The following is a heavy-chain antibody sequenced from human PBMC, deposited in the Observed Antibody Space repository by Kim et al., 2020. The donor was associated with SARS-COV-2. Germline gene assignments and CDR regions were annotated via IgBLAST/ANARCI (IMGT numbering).Heavy chain of an antibody. V-gene: IGHV4-34*01. CDR1: GGSFSGYY. D-gene: IGHD4-17*01. J-gene: IGHJ6*02. CDR3: ARGRGGTTVVTLGLGYYYYYGMEG. CDR2: INHSGST. Sequence: SETLSLTCAVYGGSFSGYYWSWIRQPPGKGLEWIGEINHSGSTNYNPYLKSRVTISVDTSKNQFSLKLSSVPAAATAVYYCARGRGGTTVVTLGLGYYYYYGMEGGGQGTTVTVSS.